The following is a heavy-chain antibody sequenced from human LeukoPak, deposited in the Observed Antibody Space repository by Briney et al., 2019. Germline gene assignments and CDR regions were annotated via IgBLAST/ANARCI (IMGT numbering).Heavy chain of an antibody. V-gene: IGHV5-51*01. CDR1: GYSFTSYW. J-gene: IGHJ6*02. D-gene: IGHD6-13*01. CDR2: IYPGDSDT. CDR3: ARLGSSSWYDMDV. Sequence: GESLKISCRGSGYSFTSYWIGWVRQMPGKGLEWMGIIYPGDSDTRYSPSFQGQVTISADKSISTAYLQWSSLKASDTAMYYCARLGSSSWYDMDVWGQGTTVTVSS.